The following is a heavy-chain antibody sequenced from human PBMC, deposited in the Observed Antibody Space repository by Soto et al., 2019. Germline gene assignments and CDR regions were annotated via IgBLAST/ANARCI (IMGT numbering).Heavy chain of an antibody. J-gene: IGHJ6*02. Sequence: QVQLVQSGAEVKKPGSSVKVSCKAPGGTFSSYAISWVRQAPGQGLEWMGGIIPIFGTAKYAQKFQGRVTMSADESTSTGYMELSRLRSEETAVYYCARWQGGSSSLDIYYYYYYGMDVWGQGTTVTVSS. CDR1: GGTFSSYA. D-gene: IGHD2-15*01. CDR3: ARWQGGSSSLDIYYYYYYGMDV. CDR2: IIPIFGTA. V-gene: IGHV1-69*01.